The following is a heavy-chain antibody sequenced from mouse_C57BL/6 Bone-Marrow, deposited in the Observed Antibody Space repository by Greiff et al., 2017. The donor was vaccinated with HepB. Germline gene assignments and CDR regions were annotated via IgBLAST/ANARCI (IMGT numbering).Heavy chain of an antibody. CDR1: GFNINDYY. CDR2: IDPEDGDT. CDR3: TTEYGNSWFAY. D-gene: IGHD2-10*02. J-gene: IGHJ3*01. Sequence: EVQLQQSGAELVRPGASVKLSCTASGFNINDYYMHWVKQRPEQGLEWIGRIDPEDGDTEYAPNFQGKATMTADTSSNTAYLQLSSLTSEDAAVYYCTTEYGNSWFAYWGQGTLVTVSA. V-gene: IGHV14-1*01.